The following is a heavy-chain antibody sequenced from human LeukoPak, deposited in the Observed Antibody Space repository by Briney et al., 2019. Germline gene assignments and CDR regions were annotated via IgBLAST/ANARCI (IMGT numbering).Heavy chain of an antibody. V-gene: IGHV4-61*02. J-gene: IGHJ4*02. CDR2: IYTSGST. CDR3: ARDRGGLDY. D-gene: IGHD2-15*01. CDR1: GGSISSGSYY. Sequence: PSETLSLTCTVSGGSISSGSYYWSWIRQPAGKGLEWIGRIYTSGSTNYNPSLKSRVTISVDTSKNQFSLKLSSVTAADTAVYYCARDRGGLDYWGQGTLVTVSS.